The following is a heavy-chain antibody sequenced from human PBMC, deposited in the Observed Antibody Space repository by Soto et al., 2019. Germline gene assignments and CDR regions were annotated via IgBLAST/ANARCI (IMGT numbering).Heavy chain of an antibody. D-gene: IGHD3-10*01. CDR2: ISGSGGST. Sequence: EVQLLESGGGLVQPGGSLRLSCAASGFTFSSYAMSWVRQAPGKGLEWVSAISGSGGSTYYADSVKGRFTISRDNSKNTLYLQMNSLRAEDTAVYYCAKDQNRRWFGEPEPPDYWGQGTLVTGSS. V-gene: IGHV3-23*01. J-gene: IGHJ4*02. CDR3: AKDQNRRWFGEPEPPDY. CDR1: GFTFSSYA.